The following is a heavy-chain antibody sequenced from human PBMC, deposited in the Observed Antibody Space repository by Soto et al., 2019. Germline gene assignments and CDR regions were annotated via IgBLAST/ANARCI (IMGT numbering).Heavy chain of an antibody. CDR1: GGSISSSSYY. Sequence: NPSETLSLTCTVSGGSISSSSYYWGWIRQPPGKGLEWIGSIYYSGSTYYNPSLKSRVTISVDTSKNQFSLKLSSVTAADTAVYYCARLTTRYYYYGMDVWGQGTTVTVSS. CDR3: ARLTTRYYYYGMDV. V-gene: IGHV4-39*01. CDR2: IYYSGST. D-gene: IGHD1-1*01. J-gene: IGHJ6*02.